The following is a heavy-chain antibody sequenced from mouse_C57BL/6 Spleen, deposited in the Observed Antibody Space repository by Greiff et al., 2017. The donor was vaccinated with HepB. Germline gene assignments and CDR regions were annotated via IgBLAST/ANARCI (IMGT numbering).Heavy chain of an antibody. Sequence: EVQLQQSGPELVKPGASVKISCKASGYSFTDYNMNWVKQSNGKSLEWIGVINPNYGTTSYNQKFKGKATLTVDQSSSTAYMQLNSLTSEDSAVYYCARWGYYGSKGYWDFDVWGTGTTVTVSS. V-gene: IGHV1-39*01. CDR2: INPNYGTT. J-gene: IGHJ1*03. D-gene: IGHD1-1*01. CDR3: ARWGYYGSKGYWDFDV. CDR1: GYSFTDYN.